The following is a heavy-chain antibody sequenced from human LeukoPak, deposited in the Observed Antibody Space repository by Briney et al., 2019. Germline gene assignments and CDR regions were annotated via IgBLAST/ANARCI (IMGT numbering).Heavy chain of an antibody. CDR1: GFTFSSYS. CDR2: IKQDGSEK. CDR3: VRGMNY. V-gene: IGHV3-7*03. J-gene: IGHJ4*02. Sequence: GGSLRLSCAASGFTFSSYSMNWVRQAPGKGLEWVANIKQDGSEKYSVDSVKGRFTISRGNSKNSLFLQMNSLRAEGTAVYHCVRGMNYWGQGTLVTVSS.